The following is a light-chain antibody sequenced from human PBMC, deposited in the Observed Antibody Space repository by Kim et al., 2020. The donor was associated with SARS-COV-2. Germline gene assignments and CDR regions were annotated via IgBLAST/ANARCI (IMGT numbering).Light chain of an antibody. J-gene: IGKJ2*01. CDR2: GAS. CDR3: QQRSNWPPVYT. Sequence: ETMLTQSPGTLSLSPGDRATLSCRATQSVSGSYLAWYQQKTGQAPRLLIYGASSRATGIPDRFSGSGSGTDFTLTISSLEPEDFAVYYCQQRSNWPPVYTFGQGTKLEI. CDR1: QSVSGSY. V-gene: IGKV3D-20*02.